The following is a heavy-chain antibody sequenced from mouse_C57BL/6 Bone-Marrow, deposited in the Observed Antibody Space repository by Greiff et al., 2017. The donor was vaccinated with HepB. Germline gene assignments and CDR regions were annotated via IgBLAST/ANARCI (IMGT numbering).Heavy chain of an antibody. V-gene: IGHV1-54*01. CDR1: GYAFTNYL. J-gene: IGHJ2*01. CDR3: ARSANYYGTRFDY. CDR2: INPGSGGT. Sequence: QVQLQQSGAELVRPGTSVKVSCKASGYAFTNYLIEWVTQRPGQGLEWIGVINPGSGGTNYNEKFKGKATLTADKSSSTAYMQLSSLTSEDSAVYFCARSANYYGTRFDYWGQGTTLTVSS. D-gene: IGHD1-1*01.